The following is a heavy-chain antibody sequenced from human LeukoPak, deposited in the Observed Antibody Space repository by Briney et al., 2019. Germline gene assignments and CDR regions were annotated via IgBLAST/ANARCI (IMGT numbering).Heavy chain of an antibody. CDR1: GGSISSYY. V-gene: IGHV4-59*01. Sequence: SETLSLTCTVSGGSISSYYWSWIRQPPGKGLEWIGYIYYSGSTNYNPSLKSRVTISVDTSKNQFSLKLSSVTAADTAVYYCARGATIFGVAKGGYYFDYWGQGTLVTVSS. D-gene: IGHD3-3*01. CDR2: IYYSGST. J-gene: IGHJ4*02. CDR3: ARGATIFGVAKGGYYFDY.